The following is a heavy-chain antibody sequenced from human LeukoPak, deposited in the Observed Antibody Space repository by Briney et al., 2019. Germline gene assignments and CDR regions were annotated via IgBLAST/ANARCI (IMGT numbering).Heavy chain of an antibody. V-gene: IGHV1-69*04. CDR1: AGTFSSYA. D-gene: IGHD3-10*01. J-gene: IGHJ4*02. CDR2: IIPILGIA. CDR3: ARVSGGYGSGSYYNANPFDY. Sequence: ASVKVSSKAAAGTFSSYAISWERPAPGQGLEWMGRIIPILGIANYAQKFQGRVTITADKSTSTAYMELSSLRSEDTAVYYCARVSGGYGSGSYYNANPFDYWGQGALVTVSS.